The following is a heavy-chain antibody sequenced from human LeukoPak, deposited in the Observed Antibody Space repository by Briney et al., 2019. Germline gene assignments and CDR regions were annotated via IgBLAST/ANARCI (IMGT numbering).Heavy chain of an antibody. J-gene: IGHJ6*02. Sequence: GGSLRLSCAASGFTFSSYSMNWVRQAPGKGLEWVSSISSSSSYIYYADSVKGRFTISRDNAKNSLYLQMNSLRAEDTAVYYCARVVCSGGSCYYYYYGMDVWGQGTTVTVSS. CDR1: GFTFSSYS. V-gene: IGHV3-21*01. CDR2: ISSSSSYI. CDR3: ARVVCSGGSCYYYYYGMDV. D-gene: IGHD2-15*01.